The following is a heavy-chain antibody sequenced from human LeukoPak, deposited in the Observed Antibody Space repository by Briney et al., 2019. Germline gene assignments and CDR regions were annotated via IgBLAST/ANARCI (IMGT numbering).Heavy chain of an antibody. CDR3: ARPGSYCSGGSCYYLY. Sequence: GESLKISCKGSGYSFTSYWIGWVRQMPGKGLEWMGIIYPGDSDTRYSPSFQGQATISADKSISTAYLQWSSLKASDTAMYYCARPGSYCSGGSCYYLYWGQGTLVTVSS. CDR2: IYPGDSDT. CDR1: GYSFTSYW. D-gene: IGHD2-15*01. J-gene: IGHJ4*02. V-gene: IGHV5-51*01.